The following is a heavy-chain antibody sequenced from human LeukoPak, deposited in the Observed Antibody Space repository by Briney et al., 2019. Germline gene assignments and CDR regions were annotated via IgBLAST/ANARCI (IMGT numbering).Heavy chain of an antibody. Sequence: SETLSLTCTGAGGSISSYYWSWILQAPGKGLEWIGYIYYSGSTNYNPSLKSRATISVDTSKNQFSLKLSSVTAADAAEYYCVTLSSSWYIAYWGQGNLVTVSS. CDR3: VTLSSSWYIAY. CDR2: IYYSGST. CDR1: GGSISSYY. D-gene: IGHD6-13*01. V-gene: IGHV4-59*01. J-gene: IGHJ4*02.